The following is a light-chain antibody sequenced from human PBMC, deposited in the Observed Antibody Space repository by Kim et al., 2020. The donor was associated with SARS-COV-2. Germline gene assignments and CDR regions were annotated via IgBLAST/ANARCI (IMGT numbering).Light chain of an antibody. V-gene: IGKV1-33*01. J-gene: IGKJ3*01. CDR3: QQCDDLPFT. CDR1: QDKKNC. Sequence: ASGRDRATTACPASQDKKNCLHWYQQTPGKAPKLLIYDASNLAAGVPSRFSGSGSGTDFTLTISSLQPEDIATYYCQQCDDLPFTFGPGTKVDIK. CDR2: DAS.